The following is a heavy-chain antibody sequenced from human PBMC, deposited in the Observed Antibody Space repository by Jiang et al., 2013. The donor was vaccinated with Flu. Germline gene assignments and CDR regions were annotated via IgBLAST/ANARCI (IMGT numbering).Heavy chain of an antibody. V-gene: IGHV4-39*01. J-gene: IGHJ6*02. CDR3: ARHTDAEILWFGANYGMDV. D-gene: IGHD3-10*01. CDR2: ICYSGST. CDR1: GGSISSSSYC. Sequence: GLVKPSETLSLTCTVSGGSISSSSYCWGWIRQPPGKGLEWIGTICYSGSTYYNPSLKSRVSISIDTSKNQFSLKLSSVTAADTAVYYCARHTDAEILWFGANYGMDVWGQGTTVT.